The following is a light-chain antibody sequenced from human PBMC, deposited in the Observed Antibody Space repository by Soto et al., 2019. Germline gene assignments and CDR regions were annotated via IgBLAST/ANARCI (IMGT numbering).Light chain of an antibody. Sequence: DIQMTQSPSSVSAPVGDRVTISCRASQDIDKWLAWYQQKPGKAPKLLIYAASSLQSGVPSRFSGSGSGTDFTLTISCLQSEDFATYYCQQYYSFPLTFGQGTKVDTK. V-gene: IGKV1-12*01. CDR3: QQYYSFPLT. CDR1: QDIDKW. CDR2: AAS. J-gene: IGKJ1*01.